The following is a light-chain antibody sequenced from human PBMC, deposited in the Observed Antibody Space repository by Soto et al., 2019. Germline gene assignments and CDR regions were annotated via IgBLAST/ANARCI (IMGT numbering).Light chain of an antibody. Sequence: QSALTQPASVSGSPGQSITISCTGTSSDVGAYNFVSWYQQHPGKAPKLIIYGVSNRPSGVFNRFSGSKSGNTASLTISGLQAEDEADYYCTSYTSSTTYVFGTGTKLTVL. CDR1: SSDVGAYNF. V-gene: IGLV2-14*01. J-gene: IGLJ1*01. CDR3: TSYTSSTTYV. CDR2: GVS.